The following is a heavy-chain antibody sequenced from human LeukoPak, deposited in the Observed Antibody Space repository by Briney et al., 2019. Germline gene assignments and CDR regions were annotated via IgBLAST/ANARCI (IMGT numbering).Heavy chain of an antibody. CDR3: TRVIGTGWPIDY. Sequence: PGGSLRLSCTASGFNFDDYALSWFRQAPGKGLEWVGLISSKTYGWTTQYAASVKGRFTISRDDSKSIAYLQMNSLKTEDTAVYYCTRVIGTGWPIDYWGQGTLVTVSS. V-gene: IGHV3-49*03. J-gene: IGHJ4*02. CDR1: GFNFDDYA. CDR2: ISSKTYGWTT. D-gene: IGHD2-8*02.